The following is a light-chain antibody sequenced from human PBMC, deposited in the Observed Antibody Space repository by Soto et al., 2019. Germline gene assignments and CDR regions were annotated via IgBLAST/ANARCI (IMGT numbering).Light chain of an antibody. V-gene: IGLV2-11*01. CDR1: SSDVGGYNY. CDR2: DVT. Sequence: QSVLTQPRSLSGSPGQSVTISCTGTSSDVGGYNYVSWYQQHPGKAPKLMIYDVTERPSGVPDRFSASKSGNTASLTISGLQAEDEADDYCSSSVGTYTVIFGGGTKLTFL. CDR3: SSSVGTYTVI. J-gene: IGLJ2*01.